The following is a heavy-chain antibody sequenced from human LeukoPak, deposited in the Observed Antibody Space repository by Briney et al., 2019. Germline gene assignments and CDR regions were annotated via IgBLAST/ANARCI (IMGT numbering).Heavy chain of an antibody. Sequence: ASVKVSCKASGYTFTGYYMHWVRQAPGQGLEWMGWINPNSGGTNYAQKFQGRVTMTRDTSISTAYMELSRLRSDDTAVYYCARGQGDFWSSYPYFDYWGQGTLVTVSS. D-gene: IGHD3-3*01. CDR2: INPNSGGT. CDR1: GYTFTGYY. J-gene: IGHJ4*02. CDR3: ARGQGDFWSSYPYFDY. V-gene: IGHV1-2*02.